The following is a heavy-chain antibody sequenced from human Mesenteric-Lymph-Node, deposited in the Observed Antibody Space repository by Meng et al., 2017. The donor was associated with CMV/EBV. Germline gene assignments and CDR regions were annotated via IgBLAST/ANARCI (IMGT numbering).Heavy chain of an antibody. Sequence: GGSLRLSCAASGFTFSSYWMHWVRQAPGKGLVWVSRINSDGSSTSYADSVKGRFTISRDNAKNTLYLQMNSLRAEDTAVYYCARGRLGALYYYYYYGMDVWGQGTTVTVSS. D-gene: IGHD4-17*01. CDR2: INSDGSST. CDR1: GFTFSSYW. V-gene: IGHV3-74*01. J-gene: IGHJ6*02. CDR3: ARGRLGALYYYYYYGMDV.